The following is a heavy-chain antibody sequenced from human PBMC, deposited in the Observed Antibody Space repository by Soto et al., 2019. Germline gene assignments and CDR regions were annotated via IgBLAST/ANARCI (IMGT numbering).Heavy chain of an antibody. Sequence: EVQLVESGGGLVQPGGSLRLSCAASGFSLSDYWMSWVRQAPGEGLKWVANIKHDGSERYYVDSVKGRFTISRDNAKNSLWLQMNSLRAEDTAVYYCARWGYATRGSDFWGQGTLVTVSS. CDR1: GFSLSDYW. V-gene: IGHV3-7*01. D-gene: IGHD2-15*01. CDR3: ARWGYATRGSDF. J-gene: IGHJ4*02. CDR2: IKHDGSER.